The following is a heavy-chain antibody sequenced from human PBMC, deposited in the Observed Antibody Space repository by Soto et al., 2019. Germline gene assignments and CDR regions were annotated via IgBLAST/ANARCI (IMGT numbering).Heavy chain of an antibody. Sequence: QVHLVQSGAEVKKPGASVKVSCKASGYTFTSYGITWVRQAPGQGLEWMGWISAHNGNTDYAQKLQGRVIVTRDTSKSTVYMERRSLISADTAVYYCARGRYGDYWGQGALVTVSS. CDR1: GYTFTSYG. CDR2: ISAHNGNT. CDR3: ARGRYGDY. D-gene: IGHD1-1*01. V-gene: IGHV1-18*01. J-gene: IGHJ4*02.